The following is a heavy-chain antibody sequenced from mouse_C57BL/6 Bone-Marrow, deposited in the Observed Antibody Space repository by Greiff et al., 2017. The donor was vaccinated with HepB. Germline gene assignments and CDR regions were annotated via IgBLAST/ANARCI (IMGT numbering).Heavy chain of an antibody. CDR2: IYPGDGDT. J-gene: IGHJ4*01. CDR1: GYAFSSSW. CDR3: ALLYYAMDY. D-gene: IGHD1-1*01. Sequence: VKLMESGPELVKPGASVKISCKASGYAFSSSWMNWVKQRPGQGLEWIGRIYPGDGDTNYNGKFKGKATLTADKSSSTAYMQLSSLTSEDSAVYFCALLYYAMDYWGQGTSVTVSS. V-gene: IGHV1-82*01.